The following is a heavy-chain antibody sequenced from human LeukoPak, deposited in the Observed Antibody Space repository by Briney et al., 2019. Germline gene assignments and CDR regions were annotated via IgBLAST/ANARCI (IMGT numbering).Heavy chain of an antibody. CDR1: GGSLNPYY. Sequence: SETLSLTCAVYGGSLNPYYWSWIRQSPGKGLEWIGEIYHSGSTNHNPSLKSRVTMSIDTSKNQFSLKMYSVTAADTAVYYCARGWAGHDILTGYPRTYYFDYWGQGILVTVSS. D-gene: IGHD3-9*01. J-gene: IGHJ4*02. CDR3: ARGWAGHDILTGYPRTYYFDY. CDR2: IYHSGST. V-gene: IGHV4-34*01.